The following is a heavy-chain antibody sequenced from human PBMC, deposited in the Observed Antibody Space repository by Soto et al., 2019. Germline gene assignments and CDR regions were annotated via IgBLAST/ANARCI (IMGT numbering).Heavy chain of an antibody. V-gene: IGHV1-69*01. CDR1: GGTFSSYA. Sequence: QVQLVQSGAEVKKPWSSVKVSCKASGGTFSSYAISWVRQAPGQGLEWMGGIIPISGTANYAQKFQGRVTITADESTSTAYMELSSLRSEDTAVYYCARSQGSSTSLEIYYYYYYGMDVWGQGTTVTVSS. D-gene: IGHD2-2*01. CDR3: ARSQGSSTSLEIYYYYYYGMDV. CDR2: IIPISGTA. J-gene: IGHJ6*02.